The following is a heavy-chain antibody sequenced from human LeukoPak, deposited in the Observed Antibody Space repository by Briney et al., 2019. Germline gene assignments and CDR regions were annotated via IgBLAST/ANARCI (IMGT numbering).Heavy chain of an antibody. Sequence: PSETLSLTCAVSGGSISSGGYSWSWIRQPPGKGLEWIGYIYHSGSTYYNPSLKSRVTISVDRSKNQFSLKLSSVTAADTAVYHCARNYDSSGYYYEDAFDIWGQGTMVTVSS. V-gene: IGHV4-30-2*01. CDR1: GGSISSGGYS. D-gene: IGHD3-22*01. J-gene: IGHJ3*02. CDR2: IYHSGST. CDR3: ARNYDSSGYYYEDAFDI.